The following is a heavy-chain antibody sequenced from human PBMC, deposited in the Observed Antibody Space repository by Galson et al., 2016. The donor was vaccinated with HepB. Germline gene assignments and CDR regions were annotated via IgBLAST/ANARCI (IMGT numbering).Heavy chain of an antibody. J-gene: IGHJ4*02. D-gene: IGHD3-16*01. CDR1: GFSLSSSGVA. Sequence: PALVKPTQTLTLTCTFSGFSLSSSGVAVGRLRQPPGKALEWLALHYWDGDQRYRPSLKSRLTIPTDTSKNQVVLTLTNVDPVDTATYYCAHRPEGAIKGYCDDTNCYGGVFFDYWGQGILVTVSS. CDR3: AHRPEGAIKGYCDDTNCYGGVFFDY. V-gene: IGHV2-5*02. CDR2: HYWDGDQ.